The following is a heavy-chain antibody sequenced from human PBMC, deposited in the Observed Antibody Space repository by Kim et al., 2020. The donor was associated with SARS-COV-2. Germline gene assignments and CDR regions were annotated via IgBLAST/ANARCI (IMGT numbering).Heavy chain of an antibody. CDR2: INHSGST. J-gene: IGHJ4*02. CDR1: GGSFSGYY. CDR3: ARGPTVTSLDY. Sequence: SETLSLTCAVYGGSFSGYYWSWIRQPPGKGLEWIGEINHSGSTNYNPSLKSRVTISVDTSKNQFSLKLSSVTAADTAVYYCARGPTVTSLDYWGQGTLVTVSS. V-gene: IGHV4-34*01. D-gene: IGHD4-17*01.